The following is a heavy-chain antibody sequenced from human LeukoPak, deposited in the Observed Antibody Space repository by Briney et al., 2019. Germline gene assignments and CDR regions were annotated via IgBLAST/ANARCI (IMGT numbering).Heavy chain of an antibody. J-gene: IGHJ4*02. Sequence: GGSLRLSCEVSGFPFSSHAMSWVRQAPGRGLEWVSGISISGDMTYYADSVQGRFIISRDNSKNTVYPQMDSLRVEDTAVYYCANEEVPNDYWGQGTLVTVSS. CDR3: ANEEVPNDY. CDR1: GFPFSSHA. V-gene: IGHV3-23*01. CDR2: ISISGDMT. D-gene: IGHD4/OR15-4a*01.